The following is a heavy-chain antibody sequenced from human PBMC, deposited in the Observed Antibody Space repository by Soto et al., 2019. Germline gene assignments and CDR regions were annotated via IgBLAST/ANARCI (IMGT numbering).Heavy chain of an antibody. J-gene: IGHJ4*02. Sequence: SETLSLTCTVSGGSISSSSYYWGWIRQPPGKGLEWIGSMYYSGSTYYNPSLKSRVTISVDTSKNQFSLKLSSVTAADTAVYYCARHTPVGRPPTGFDYWGQGTLVTVSS. CDR1: GGSISSSSYY. V-gene: IGHV4-39*01. CDR2: MYYSGST. CDR3: ARHTPVGRPPTGFDY. D-gene: IGHD1-26*01.